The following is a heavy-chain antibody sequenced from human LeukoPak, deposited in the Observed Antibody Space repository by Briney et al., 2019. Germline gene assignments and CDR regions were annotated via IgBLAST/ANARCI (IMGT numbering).Heavy chain of an antibody. CDR2: IKQDASEK. D-gene: IGHD6-6*01. J-gene: IGHJ6*03. CDR3: ARGVAALMDV. V-gene: IGHV3-7*04. Sequence: GGSLRLCCAASRFTFSNYWMNWVRQAPGKGLEWVANIKQDASEKYYVDSVRGRFTISRDNAKNSLYLQMDSLRGEDTAVYFCARGVAALMDVWGKGTTVTVSS. CDR1: RFTFSNYW.